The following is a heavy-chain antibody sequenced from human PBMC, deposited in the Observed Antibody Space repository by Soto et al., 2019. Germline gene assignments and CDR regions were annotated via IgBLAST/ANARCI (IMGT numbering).Heavy chain of an antibody. CDR2: IWYDGSNK. Sequence: PGGSLRLSCAASGFSFSSYGMHWVRQAPGKGLDWVAVIWYDGSNKYYAESVKGRFTISRDNSKNTLYVQMNSLTVEDTAVYYCARGLRLGELSSSDYWGQGTLVTVSS. CDR3: ARGLRLGELSSSDY. CDR1: GFSFSSYG. J-gene: IGHJ4*02. D-gene: IGHD3-16*02. V-gene: IGHV3-33*03.